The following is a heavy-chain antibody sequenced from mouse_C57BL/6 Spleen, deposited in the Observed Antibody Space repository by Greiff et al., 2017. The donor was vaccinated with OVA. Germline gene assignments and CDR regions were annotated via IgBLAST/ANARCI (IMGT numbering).Heavy chain of an antibody. CDR1: GYSITSGYY. Sequence: DVKLVESGPGLVKPSQSLSLTCSVTGYSITSGYYWNWIRQFPGNKLEWMGYISYDGSNNYNPSLKNRISITRDTSKNQFFLKLNSVTTEETATYYCARDGSSYYFDYWGQGTTLTVSS. J-gene: IGHJ2*01. V-gene: IGHV3-6*01. CDR2: ISYDGSN. CDR3: ARDGSSYYFDY. D-gene: IGHD1-1*01.